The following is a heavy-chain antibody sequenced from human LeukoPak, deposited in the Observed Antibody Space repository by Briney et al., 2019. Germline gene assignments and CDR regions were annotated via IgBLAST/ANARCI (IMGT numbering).Heavy chain of an antibody. CDR1: GGSISSYY. CDR2: IYYSGSP. J-gene: IGHJ4*02. Sequence: PSATLSLTCTVSGGSISSYYWSWIRQPPGEGLEWIGYIYYSGSPNYNPSLKSRVTISVDTSKNQFSLKLSSVTAADTAVFFQAEHGIRYFDWLFDYWGQGTLVTVSS. CDR3: AEHGIRYFDWLFDY. V-gene: IGHV4-59*08. D-gene: IGHD3-9*01.